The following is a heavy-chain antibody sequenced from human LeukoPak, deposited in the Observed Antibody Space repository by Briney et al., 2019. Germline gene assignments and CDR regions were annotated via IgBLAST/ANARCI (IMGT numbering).Heavy chain of an antibody. Sequence: ASVKVSCKASGYTFTSYGISWVRQAPGQGLEWMGWISVYNGNTNYAQKLQGRVTMTTDTSTSTAYMELRSLRSDDTAVYYCARFSYSSSSRHYYYYYMDVWAKGTTVTVSS. V-gene: IGHV1-18*01. CDR3: ARFSYSSSSRHYYYYYMDV. D-gene: IGHD6-6*01. J-gene: IGHJ6*03. CDR1: GYTFTSYG. CDR2: ISVYNGNT.